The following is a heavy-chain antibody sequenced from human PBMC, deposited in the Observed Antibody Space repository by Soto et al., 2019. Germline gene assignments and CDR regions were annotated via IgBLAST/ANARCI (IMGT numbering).Heavy chain of an antibody. CDR2: ISGSGGST. Sequence: GGSLRLSCAACGFTFSSYAMSWVRQAPGKGLEWVSAISGSGGSTYYADSVKGRFTISRDNSKNTLYLQMNSLRAEDTAVYYCAKDRPYYDFWSGSRYGMDVWGQGTTVTVSS. CDR1: GFTFSSYA. V-gene: IGHV3-23*01. CDR3: AKDRPYYDFWSGSRYGMDV. J-gene: IGHJ6*02. D-gene: IGHD3-3*01.